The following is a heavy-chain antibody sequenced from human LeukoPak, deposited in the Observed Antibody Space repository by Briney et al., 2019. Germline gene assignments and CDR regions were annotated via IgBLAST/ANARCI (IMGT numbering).Heavy chain of an antibody. Sequence: SETLSLTCAVYGGSLSGYYWSWIRQPPGKGLEWIGEINHSGSTNYNPSLKSRVTISVDTSKNQFSLKLSSVTAADTAVYYCARLDSSGWSLLDYWGQGTLVTVSS. CDR1: GGSLSGYY. CDR3: ARLDSSGWSLLDY. J-gene: IGHJ4*02. CDR2: INHSGST. D-gene: IGHD6-19*01. V-gene: IGHV4-34*01.